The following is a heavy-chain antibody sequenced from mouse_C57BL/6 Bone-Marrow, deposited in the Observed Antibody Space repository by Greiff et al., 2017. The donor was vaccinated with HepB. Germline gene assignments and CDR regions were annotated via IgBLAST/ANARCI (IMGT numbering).Heavy chain of an antibody. CDR3: ARSGYGSPFAY. CDR1: GYTFTSYW. V-gene: IGHV1-64*01. D-gene: IGHD1-1*01. Sequence: QVQLKQPGAELVKPGASVKLSCKASGYTFTSYWMHWVKQRPGQGLEWIGMIHPNSGSTNYNEKFKSKATLTVDKSSSTAYMQLSSLTSEDSAVYFCARSGYGSPFAYWGQGTLVTVSA. J-gene: IGHJ3*01. CDR2: IHPNSGST.